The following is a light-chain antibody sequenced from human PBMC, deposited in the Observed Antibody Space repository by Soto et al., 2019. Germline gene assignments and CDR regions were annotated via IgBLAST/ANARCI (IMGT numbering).Light chain of an antibody. V-gene: IGLV4-69*01. Sequence: QLVLTQSPSASASLGASVKLTCTLSSGHSSYAIAWHQQQPEKGPRYLMKLNSDGSHSKGDGIPDRFSGSSSGAERYLIISSLQSEDDAYYYCQTWGTGVHVFGTGTKLTVL. CDR1: SGHSSYA. CDR2: LNSDGSH. J-gene: IGLJ1*01. CDR3: QTWGTGVHV.